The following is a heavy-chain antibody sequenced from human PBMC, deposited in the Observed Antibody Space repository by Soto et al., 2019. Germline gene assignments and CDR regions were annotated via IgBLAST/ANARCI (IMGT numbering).Heavy chain of an antibody. J-gene: IGHJ5*02. Sequence: EVQLVESGGGVVRPGGSLRLSCAASGFTFDDYGMSWVRPAPGKGLECVAGINWNGGSTGYADSLKGRFTISRDNAKNALYLQMNSRRAEDTAVYHCARGREGYCGSTSCHRGNWFDPWGQGTLVTVSS. CDR1: GFTFDDYG. V-gene: IGHV3-20*01. CDR2: INWNGGST. D-gene: IGHD2-2*01. CDR3: ARGREGYCGSTSCHRGNWFDP.